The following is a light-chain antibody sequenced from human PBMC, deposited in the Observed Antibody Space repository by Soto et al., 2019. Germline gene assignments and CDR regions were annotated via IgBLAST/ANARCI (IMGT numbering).Light chain of an antibody. V-gene: IGKV1-5*03. J-gene: IGKJ1*01. CDR3: QHYNSYSEA. Sequence: IQMTQCPSTLSGSLLDIVGITCLASQTISSWLAWYQQKPGKAPKLLIYKASTLKSGVPSRFSGSGSGTEFTLTISSLQPDDFATYHCQHYNSYSEAFGQGTKVDIK. CDR2: KAS. CDR1: QTISSW.